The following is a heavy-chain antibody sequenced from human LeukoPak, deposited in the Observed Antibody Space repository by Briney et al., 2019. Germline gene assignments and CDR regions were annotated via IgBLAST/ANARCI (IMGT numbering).Heavy chain of an antibody. D-gene: IGHD2-8*01. CDR3: AKDRCSNGIGCLYYYMDV. CDR2: ISSSSSYI. CDR1: GFSFSSYT. Sequence: GGSLRLSCAASGFSFSSYTMNWVRQAPEKGLEWVSSISSSSSYIYYTDSVKGRFTISRDNAKNSLYLQMNSLRAEDTAVYYCAKDRCSNGIGCLYYYMDVWGKGTTVTISS. V-gene: IGHV3-21*01. J-gene: IGHJ6*03.